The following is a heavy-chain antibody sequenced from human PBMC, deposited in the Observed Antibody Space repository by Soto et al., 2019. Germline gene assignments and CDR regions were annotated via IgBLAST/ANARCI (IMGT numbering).Heavy chain of an antibody. Sequence: PGGSLRLSCATSGIIFRNYAMGWVRQAPGKGLEWVSAISGSGDSTYYADSVKGRFTISRDNSKNTLYLQMNSLRVEDTAIFYCAKKAEKHFDWMFYAHSWGQGTLVTVSS. V-gene: IGHV3-23*01. CDR3: AKKAEKHFDWMFYAHS. D-gene: IGHD3-9*01. J-gene: IGHJ4*02. CDR1: GIIFRNYA. CDR2: ISGSGDST.